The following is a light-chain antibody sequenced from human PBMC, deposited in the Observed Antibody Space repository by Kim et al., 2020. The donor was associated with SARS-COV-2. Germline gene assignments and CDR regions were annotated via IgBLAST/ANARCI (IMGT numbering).Light chain of an antibody. Sequence: SELTQDPAVSVALGQTVRITCQGDSLRSYYATWYQQKPGQAPILVIYGKNNRPSGIPDRFSGSSSGNTASLTITGTQAGDEADYYCNSRDTNDNVVFGGGTQLTVL. V-gene: IGLV3-19*01. CDR3: NSRDTNDNVV. J-gene: IGLJ2*01. CDR2: GKN. CDR1: SLRSYY.